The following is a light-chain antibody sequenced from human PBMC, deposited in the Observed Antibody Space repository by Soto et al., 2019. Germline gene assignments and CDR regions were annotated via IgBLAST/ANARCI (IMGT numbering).Light chain of an antibody. Sequence: EIVMPQSPATLSVSPGERATLSCRASQSVSSNLAWYQQKPAQAPRLLIYGASTRDTGIPARCSGSGSGTEFTLTISSLQSEDFAVYYCQQYNNWPPWTFGQGTKVEIK. CDR3: QQYNNWPPWT. CDR1: QSVSSN. V-gene: IGKV3-15*01. J-gene: IGKJ1*01. CDR2: GAS.